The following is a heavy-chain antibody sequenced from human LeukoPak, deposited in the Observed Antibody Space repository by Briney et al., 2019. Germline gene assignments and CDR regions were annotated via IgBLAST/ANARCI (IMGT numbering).Heavy chain of an antibody. CDR3: ARARSQLWFVESPFDY. V-gene: IGHV1-18*01. CDR1: GYTFTSYG. Sequence: ASVKVSCKASGYTFTSYGISWVRQAPGQGLEWMGWISAYNGNTNYAQKLQGRVTMTTDTSTSTAYMELRSLRSDDTAVFYCARARSQLWFVESPFDYWGQGTLVTVSS. J-gene: IGHJ4*02. CDR2: ISAYNGNT. D-gene: IGHD3-10*01.